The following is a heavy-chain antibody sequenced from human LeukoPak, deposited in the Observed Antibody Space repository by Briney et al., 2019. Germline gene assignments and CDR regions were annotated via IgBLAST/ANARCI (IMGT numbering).Heavy chain of an antibody. Sequence: SETLSLTCSVSGGSISTSSYYWGWIRQPPGKGLEWIGAIYYSGNNFYNPSLESRVTISVDTSKNQFSLKLSSVTAADTAVYYCARRGRGYKYDSSALMYYFEHWGQGTLVTVSS. CDR3: ARRGRGYKYDSSALMYYFEH. J-gene: IGHJ4*02. CDR2: IYYSGNN. V-gene: IGHV4-39*07. CDR1: GGSISTSSYY. D-gene: IGHD3-22*01.